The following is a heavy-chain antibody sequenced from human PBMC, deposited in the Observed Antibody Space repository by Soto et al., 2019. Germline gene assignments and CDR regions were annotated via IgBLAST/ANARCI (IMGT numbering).Heavy chain of an antibody. CDR3: ARGGAKYYYDSSGYYH. CDR2: ISHSGST. J-gene: IGHJ5*02. CDR1: GGSCRGYY. V-gene: IGHV4-34*01. Sequence: SETLSLTCAVYGGSCRGYYWSWIRQPPWKGLEWIGEISHSGSTNYNPYLKSRVTISVDTSKNQFSLKLSSVTAADTAVYYCARGGAKYYYDSSGYYHWGQGTLVTVSS. D-gene: IGHD3-22*01.